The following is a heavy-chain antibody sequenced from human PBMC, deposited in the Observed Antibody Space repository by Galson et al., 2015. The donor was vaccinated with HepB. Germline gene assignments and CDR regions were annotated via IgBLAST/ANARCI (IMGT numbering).Heavy chain of an antibody. Sequence: SLRLSCAASGFTFSSYWMHWVRQAPGKGLVWVSRINSDGSSTSYADSVKGRFTISRDNAKNTLYLQMNSLRAEGTAVYYCAREDSESAVGDAFDIWGQGTMVTVSS. CDR2: INSDGSST. CDR1: GFTFSSYW. V-gene: IGHV3-74*01. CDR3: AREDSESAVGDAFDI. D-gene: IGHD6-19*01. J-gene: IGHJ3*02.